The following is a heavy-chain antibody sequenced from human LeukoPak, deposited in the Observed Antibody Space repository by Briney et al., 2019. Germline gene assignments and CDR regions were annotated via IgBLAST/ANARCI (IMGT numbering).Heavy chain of an antibody. D-gene: IGHD3-10*01. CDR2: IYYSGNT. CDR1: GESISNSNLY. Sequence: SETLSLTCIVSGESISNSNLYWGWIRQPPGKGLEWIGSIYYSGNTYYNASLKSRVSISVDTSKNQFSLRLTSVTAADTAVYYCARQTGSGLFILPGGQGKLVTVSS. CDR3: ARQTGSGLFILP. V-gene: IGHV4-39*01. J-gene: IGHJ4*02.